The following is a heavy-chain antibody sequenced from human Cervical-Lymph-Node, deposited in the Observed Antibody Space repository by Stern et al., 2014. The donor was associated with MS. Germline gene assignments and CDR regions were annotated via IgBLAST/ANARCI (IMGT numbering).Heavy chain of an antibody. CDR1: GFTFSSYS. J-gene: IGHJ4*02. CDR2: LSSGGSYI. Sequence: EVQLVQSGGGLVKPGGSLRLSCAASGFTFSSYSMNWVRQAPGKGLEWVASLSSGGSYIYYADSLNGRFTLSRGQATKALYLQMNSLRAEDTAVYYCARGRGGNYRYYFDYWGQGTLVTVSS. D-gene: IGHD4-23*01. CDR3: ARGRGGNYRYYFDY. V-gene: IGHV3-21*01.